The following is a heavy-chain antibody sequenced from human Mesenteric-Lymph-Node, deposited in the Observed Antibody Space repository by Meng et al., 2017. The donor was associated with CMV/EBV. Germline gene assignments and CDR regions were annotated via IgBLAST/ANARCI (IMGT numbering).Heavy chain of an antibody. Sequence: GESLKISWEGSGYNFATFWIAWVRQVPGKGLEFLGIIYPDDSDTKYSPSFEGQVTISADKSISVTSLHWDSLEASATDIYYCADSSFGAGRHFDYWGQGTLVTVSS. CDR2: IYPDDSDT. D-gene: IGHD3-16*01. J-gene: IGHJ4*02. CDR1: GYNFATFW. V-gene: IGHV5-51*01. CDR3: ADSSFGAGRHFDY.